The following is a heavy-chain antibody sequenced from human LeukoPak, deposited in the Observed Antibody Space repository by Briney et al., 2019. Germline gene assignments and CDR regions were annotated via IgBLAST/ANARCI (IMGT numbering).Heavy chain of an antibody. Sequence: GGSLRLSCAASGFTLSSFGWPWFRQAPGKGLEWVEFIGYDGSNKYYADSVKGRFTISRDNSKNTLYLQMNSLRAEDTAVYYCAKDWGACSSTSCYQFYWGQGTLVTVSS. CDR2: IGYDGSNK. V-gene: IGHV3-30*02. J-gene: IGHJ4*02. CDR3: AKDWGACSSTSCYQFY. CDR1: GFTLSSFG. D-gene: IGHD2-2*01.